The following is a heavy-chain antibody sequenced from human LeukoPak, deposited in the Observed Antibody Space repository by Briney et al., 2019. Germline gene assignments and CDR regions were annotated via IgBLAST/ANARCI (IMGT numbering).Heavy chain of an antibody. CDR3: ASSSGSPY. V-gene: IGHV3-30*04. J-gene: IGHJ4*02. Sequence: QPGRSLRLPCAASGFTFSSYAMHWVGQAPAKGLEWVAVISYDGSNKYYADSVKGRFTISRDNSKNTLYLQMNSLRAEDTAVYYCASSSGSPYWGQGTLVTVSS. CDR1: GFTFSSYA. D-gene: IGHD6-19*01. CDR2: ISYDGSNK.